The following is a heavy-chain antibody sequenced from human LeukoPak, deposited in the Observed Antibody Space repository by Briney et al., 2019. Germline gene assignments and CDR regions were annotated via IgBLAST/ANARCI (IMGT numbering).Heavy chain of an antibody. CDR2: INPNSGGT. CDR3: ARDLRGYSLPRGY. D-gene: IGHD3-22*01. J-gene: IGHJ4*02. Sequence: GASVKVSCKASGGTFSSYAISWVRQAPGQGLEWMGWINPNSGGTNYAQKFQGRVTMTRDTSISTAYMELSRLRSDDTAVYYCARDLRGYSLPRGYWGQGTLVTVSS. CDR1: GGTFSSYA. V-gene: IGHV1-2*02.